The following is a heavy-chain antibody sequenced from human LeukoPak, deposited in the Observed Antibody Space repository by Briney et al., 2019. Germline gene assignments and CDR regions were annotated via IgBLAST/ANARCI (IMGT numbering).Heavy chain of an antibody. CDR2: INPNSGGT. Sequence: ASVKVSCKASGYTFTGYYMHWVRPAPGQGLQWMLWINPNSGGTNYAQKFQGRVTMTRDTSISTAYMELSRLRSDDKAVYYCARVYYYDSSGYYFSYWGQGTLVTVSS. V-gene: IGHV1-2*02. D-gene: IGHD3-22*01. CDR3: ARVYYYDSSGYYFSY. CDR1: GYTFTGYY. J-gene: IGHJ4*02.